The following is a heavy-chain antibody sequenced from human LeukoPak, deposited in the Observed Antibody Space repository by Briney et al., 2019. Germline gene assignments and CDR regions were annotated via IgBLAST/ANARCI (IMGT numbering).Heavy chain of an antibody. CDR2: ISDNGGTT. D-gene: IGHD5-12*01. V-gene: IGHV3-23*01. CDR3: ARDPFKGYSGREH. J-gene: IGHJ4*02. CDR1: GFTFSTYA. Sequence: PGGSLRLSCAASGFTFSTYAMSWVRQAPGKGLEWVSAISDNGGTTYYADSVKGRFTISRDNSKNTVYLQMSSLSAEDTAVYFCARDPFKGYSGREHWGQGTLVTVSS.